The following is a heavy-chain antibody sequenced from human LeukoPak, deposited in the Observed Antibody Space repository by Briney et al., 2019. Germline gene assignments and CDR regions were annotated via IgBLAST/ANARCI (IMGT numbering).Heavy chain of an antibody. CDR1: GGSISSSSYY. CDR2: IYYSGST. CDR3: ARDASFREYSSSWKNWFDP. J-gene: IGHJ5*02. D-gene: IGHD6-13*01. V-gene: IGHV4-39*07. Sequence: PSETLSLTCTVSGGSISSSSYYWGWIRQPPGKGLEWIGSIYYSGSTYYNPSLKSRVTISVDTSKNQFSLKLSSVTAADTAVYYCARDASFREYSSSWKNWFDPWGQGTLVTVSS.